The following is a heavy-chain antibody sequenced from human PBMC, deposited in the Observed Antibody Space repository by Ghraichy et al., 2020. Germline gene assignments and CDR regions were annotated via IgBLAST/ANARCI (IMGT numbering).Heavy chain of an antibody. CDR3: ARHQVESNSFDY. CDR1: GGSISSSSYY. J-gene: IGHJ4*02. V-gene: IGHV4-39*01. CDR2: IYYSGST. D-gene: IGHD1-1*01. Sequence: SQTLSLTCTVSGGSISSSSYYWGWIRQPPGKGLEWIGSIYYSGSTYYNPSLKSRVTISVDTSKNQFSLKLSSVTAADTAVYYCARHQVESNSFDYWGQGTLVTVSS.